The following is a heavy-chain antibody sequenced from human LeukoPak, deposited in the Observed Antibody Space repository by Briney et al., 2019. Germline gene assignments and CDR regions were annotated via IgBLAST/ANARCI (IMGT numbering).Heavy chain of an antibody. D-gene: IGHD2-15*01. CDR3: ARDRVVGLGIDNAFDI. J-gene: IGHJ3*02. CDR2: LIPVFGTA. CDR1: GGTFSSYA. V-gene: IGHV1-69*13. Sequence: SVKVSCKTSGGTFSSYAISWVRQAPGQGLEWMGRLIPVFGTANYAQKFQGRVTITADESTRTAYMELSSLRSEDTAVYYCARDRVVGLGIDNAFDIWGHGTMVTVSS.